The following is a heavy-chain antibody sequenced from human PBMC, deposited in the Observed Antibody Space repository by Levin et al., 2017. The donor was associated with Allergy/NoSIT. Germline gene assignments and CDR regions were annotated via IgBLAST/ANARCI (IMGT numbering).Heavy chain of an antibody. D-gene: IGHD3-16*02. J-gene: IGHJ4*02. V-gene: IGHV1-2*02. Sequence: GGSLRLSCKASGYTFTGYYMHWVRQAPGQGLEWMGWINPNSGGTNYAQKFQGRVTMTRDTSISTAYMELSRLRSDDTAVYYCARSSYYDYVWGSYRPDYWGQGTLVTVSS. CDR2: INPNSGGT. CDR1: GYTFTGYY. CDR3: ARSSYYDYVWGSYRPDY.